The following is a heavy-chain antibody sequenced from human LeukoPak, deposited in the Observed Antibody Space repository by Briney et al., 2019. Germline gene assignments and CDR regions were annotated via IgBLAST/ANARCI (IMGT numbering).Heavy chain of an antibody. CDR1: GGSISSYY. Sequence: SETLSLTSTVSGGSISSYYWSWIRQPPGKGLEWIGYIYYSGSTNYNPSLKSRVTISVDTSKNQFSLKLSSVTAADTAVYYCARGGRQLVEDDWFDPWGQETLVTVSS. V-gene: IGHV4-59*01. J-gene: IGHJ5*02. CDR2: IYYSGST. D-gene: IGHD6-6*01. CDR3: ARGGRQLVEDDWFDP.